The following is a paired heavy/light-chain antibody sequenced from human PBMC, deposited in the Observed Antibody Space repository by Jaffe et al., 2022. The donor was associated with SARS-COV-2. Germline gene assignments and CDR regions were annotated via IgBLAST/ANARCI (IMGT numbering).Light chain of an antibody. CDR1: QGISSY. J-gene: IGKJ2*01. CDR2: AAS. V-gene: IGKV1-9*01. Sequence: DIQLTQSPSFLSASVGDRVTITCRASQGISSYLAWYQQKPGKAPKLLIYAASTLQSGVPSRFSGSGSGTEFTLTISSLQPEDFATYYCQQLNSYPLPFGQGTKLEIK. CDR3: QQLNSYPLP.
Heavy chain of an antibody. D-gene: IGHD3-16*01. Sequence: QVQLQESGPGLVKPSETLSLTCTVSGGSISSYYWSWIRQPAGKGLEWIGRIYTSGSTNYNPSLKSRVTMSVDTSKNQFSLKLSSVTAADTAVYYCARDRGGPFWVYYGMDVWGQGTTVTVSS. J-gene: IGHJ6*02. V-gene: IGHV4-4*07. CDR1: GGSISSYY. CDR3: ARDRGGPFWVYYGMDV. CDR2: IYTSGST.